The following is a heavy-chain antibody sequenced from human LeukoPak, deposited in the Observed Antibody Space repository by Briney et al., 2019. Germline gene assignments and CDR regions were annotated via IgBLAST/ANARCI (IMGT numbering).Heavy chain of an antibody. D-gene: IGHD3-9*01. V-gene: IGHV4-61*02. CDR2: IYTCGST. CDR3: ARERDIWNWFDP. CDR1: GGSISSGSYY. J-gene: IGHJ5*02. Sequence: SETLSLTCTVSGGSISSGSYYWSWIRQPAGKGLEWIGRIYTCGSTNHNPSLKSRVTISVDTSKNQFSLKLSSVTAADTAVYYCARERDIWNWFDPWGQGTLVTVSS.